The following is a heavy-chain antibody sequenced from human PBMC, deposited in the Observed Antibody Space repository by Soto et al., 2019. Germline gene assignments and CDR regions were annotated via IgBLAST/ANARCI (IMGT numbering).Heavy chain of an antibody. CDR3: ATYSSPSDY. D-gene: IGHD6-13*01. Sequence: EVQLMESGGGLVQPGGSLRLSCAASEFSFSSYALNWVRQAPGKGLEWVSAISATGTTTYYADSVKGRFTISRDNSKRTLFLQMDSLSPEDTALYYCATYSSPSDYWGQGTLVTVSS. CDR1: EFSFSSYA. V-gene: IGHV3-23*01. J-gene: IGHJ4*02. CDR2: ISATGTTT.